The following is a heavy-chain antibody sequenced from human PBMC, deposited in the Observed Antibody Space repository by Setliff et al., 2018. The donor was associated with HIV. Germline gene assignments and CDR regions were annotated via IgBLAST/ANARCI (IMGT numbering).Heavy chain of an antibody. D-gene: IGHD3-22*01. V-gene: IGHV4-34*01. J-gene: IGHJ6*02. CDR3: ARGFRDNSGYYYYGMDV. CDR1: GGSFSGYY. CDR2: INHSGST. Sequence: SETLSLTCAVYGGSFSGYYWSWIRQPPGKGLEWTGEINHSGSTNYNPSLKSRVTISVDTSKKQFSRKVSSVISADTAVYFCARGFRDNSGYYYYGMDVWGPGTTVTVSS.